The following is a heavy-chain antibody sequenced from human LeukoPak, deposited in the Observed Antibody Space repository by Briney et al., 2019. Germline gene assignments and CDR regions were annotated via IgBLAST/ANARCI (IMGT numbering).Heavy chain of an antibody. CDR3: ARDEMNYYDSSGSWYFDL. CDR1: GYTFTDYY. J-gene: IGHJ2*01. V-gene: IGHV1-2*02. Sequence: ASLKVSCKASGYTFTDYYMHWVRQAPGQGLEWMGWINPDSGRASYAQNFQDRVTMTRDTSISTAFLDLTRLRSDDTAVYYCARDEMNYYDSSGSWYFDLWGRGTLLTVSS. CDR2: INPDSGRA. D-gene: IGHD3-22*01.